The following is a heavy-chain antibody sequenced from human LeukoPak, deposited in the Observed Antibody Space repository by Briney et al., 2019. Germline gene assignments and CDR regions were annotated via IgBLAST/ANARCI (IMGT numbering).Heavy chain of an antibody. D-gene: IGHD3-3*01. Sequence: GGSLRLSCAASGFTFSSYAMSWVRQAPGKGLEWVSAISGSGGSTYYADSVKGRFTISRDNSKNTLYLQMNSLRAEDTTVYYCARDHHYDFWSGYYTALDYWGQGTLVTVSS. CDR3: ARDHHYDFWSGYYTALDY. V-gene: IGHV3-23*01. CDR1: GFTFSSYA. J-gene: IGHJ4*02. CDR2: ISGSGGST.